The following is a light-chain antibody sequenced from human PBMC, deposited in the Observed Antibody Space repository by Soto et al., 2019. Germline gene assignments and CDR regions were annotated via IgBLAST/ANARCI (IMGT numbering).Light chain of an antibody. CDR2: AAS. J-gene: IGKJ2*01. Sequence: AIRMTQSPSSFSASTGDRVTITCRASQGISSYLAWYQQKPGKAPKLLIYAASTLQSGVPSRFSGSGSGPDFTLTISCLQSEDFATYYCQQYYSYRYTFGQGTKLEIK. CDR3: QQYYSYRYT. CDR1: QGISSY. V-gene: IGKV1-8*01.